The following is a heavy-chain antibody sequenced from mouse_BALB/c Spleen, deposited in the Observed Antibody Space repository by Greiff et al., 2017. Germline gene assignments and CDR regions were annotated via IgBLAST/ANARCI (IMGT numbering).Heavy chain of an antibody. CDR2: IYPGNSDT. D-gene: IGHD3-1*01. CDR1: GYSFTSYW. J-gene: IGHJ4*01. CDR3: TRWGLRGDAMDY. Sequence: EVQLQQSGTVLARPGASVKMSCKASGYSFTSYWMHWVKQRPGQGLEWIGAIYPGNSDTSYNQKFKGKAKLTAVTSASTAYMELSSLTNEDSAVYYCTRWGLRGDAMDYWGQGTSVTVSS. V-gene: IGHV1-5*01.